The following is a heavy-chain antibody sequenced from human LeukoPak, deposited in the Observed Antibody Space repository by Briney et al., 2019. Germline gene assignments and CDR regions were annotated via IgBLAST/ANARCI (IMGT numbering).Heavy chain of an antibody. CDR1: GFTFSSYR. D-gene: IGHD6-13*01. V-gene: IGHV3-48*01. J-gene: IGHJ4*02. Sequence: GGSLRLSCAASGFTFSSYRMNWVRQAPGKGLEWVSFISSSSSTIYYADSVKGRFTISRDNAKNSLYLQMNSLRAEDTAVYYCARMTAAGIEDYWGQGTLVTVSS. CDR2: ISSSSSTI. CDR3: ARMTAAGIEDY.